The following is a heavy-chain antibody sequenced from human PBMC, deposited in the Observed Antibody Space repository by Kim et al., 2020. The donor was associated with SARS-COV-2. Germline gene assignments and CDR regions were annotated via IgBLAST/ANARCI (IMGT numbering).Heavy chain of an antibody. J-gene: IGHJ6*02. Sequence: GGSLRLSRAASGFTFSSYSMNWVRQAPGKGLEWVSYISSSSSTIYYADSVKGRFTISRDNAKNSLYLQMNSLRAEDTAVYYCARGSRGYSSSWYKDYYYGMDVWGQGTTVTVSS. CDR1: GFTFSSYS. CDR2: ISSSSSTI. D-gene: IGHD6-13*01. V-gene: IGHV3-48*04. CDR3: ARGSRGYSSSWYKDYYYGMDV.